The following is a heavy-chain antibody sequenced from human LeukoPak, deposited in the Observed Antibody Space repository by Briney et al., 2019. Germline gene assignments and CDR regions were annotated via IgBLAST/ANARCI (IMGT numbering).Heavy chain of an antibody. CDR3: ARGPWQQRRKFDY. CDR1: GGSISSYY. Sequence: SETLSLTCTVSGGSISSYYWSWIRQPPGKGLEWIGYIYYSGSTNYNPSLKSRVTISVDTSKNQFSLKLSSVTAADTAVYYCARGPWQQRRKFDYSGQGTLVTVSS. J-gene: IGHJ4*02. CDR2: IYYSGST. D-gene: IGHD6-13*01. V-gene: IGHV4-59*01.